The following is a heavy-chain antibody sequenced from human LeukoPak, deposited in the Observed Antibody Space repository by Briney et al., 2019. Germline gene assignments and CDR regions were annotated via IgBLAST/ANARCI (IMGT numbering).Heavy chain of an antibody. J-gene: IGHJ4*02. V-gene: IGHV3-23*01. CDR1: GFTFSSSA. D-gene: IGHD6-19*01. CDR3: AKEPSSGRNPARYFDY. Sequence: PGGSLRLSCAASGFTFSSSAMSWVRQVPGKGLEWVSGISASGGSTYYADSVRGRFTISRDYSKNTQYLQMNSLRGEDTAVYYCAKEPSSGRNPARYFDYWGQGALVTVSA. CDR2: ISASGGST.